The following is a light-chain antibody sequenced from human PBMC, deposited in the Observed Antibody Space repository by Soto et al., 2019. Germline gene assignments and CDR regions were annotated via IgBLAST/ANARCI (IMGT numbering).Light chain of an antibody. CDR1: SSNIGAGYD. Sequence: QSSLTQPPSVSGAPGQRVTISCTGSSSNIGAGYDVHWYQQLPGTAPKLLIYANSNRPSGVPGRFSGSKSGTSASLAITGLQAEDESDYYCQSYDSSLSGYVVGNGTKVTVL. CDR2: ANS. J-gene: IGLJ1*01. V-gene: IGLV1-40*01. CDR3: QSYDSSLSGYV.